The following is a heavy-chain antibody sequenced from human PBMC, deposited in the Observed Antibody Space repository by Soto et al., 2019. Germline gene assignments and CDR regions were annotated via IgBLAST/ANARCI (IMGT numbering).Heavy chain of an antibody. J-gene: IGHJ4*02. V-gene: IGHV3-13*04. D-gene: IGHD3-22*01. CDR2: IGTAGDT. CDR1: GFTFSSYD. Sequence: EVQLVESGGGLVQPGGSLRLSCSASGFTFSSYDMHWVRQGPGKGLEWVSAIGTAGDTNYAGSVKGRFTISREKAKNSWYLQMNSLGAGNTAIDSWARAIGPPLFDYWGQGPLVTVP. CDR3: ARAIGPPLFDY.